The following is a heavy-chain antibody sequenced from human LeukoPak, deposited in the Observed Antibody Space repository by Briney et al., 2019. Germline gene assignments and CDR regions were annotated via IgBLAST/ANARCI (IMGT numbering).Heavy chain of an antibody. Sequence: GGSLRLSCAASGFTFEDYGMHWVRHVPGKGLEWVSGLSSDSNHIDYADSVKGRFTISRDNANNYLYLQMNSLRPEDTGLYYCVRSRVRGDPFDPWGQGTLVTVSS. CDR3: VRSRVRGDPFDP. CDR1: GFTFEDYG. V-gene: IGHV3-9*01. J-gene: IGHJ5*02. CDR2: LSSDSNHI. D-gene: IGHD3-10*01.